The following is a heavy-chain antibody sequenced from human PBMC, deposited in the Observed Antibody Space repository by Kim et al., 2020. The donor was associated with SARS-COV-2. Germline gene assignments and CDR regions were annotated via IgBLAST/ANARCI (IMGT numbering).Heavy chain of an antibody. J-gene: IGHJ4*02. V-gene: IGHV3-23*01. CDR3: AKDLVTMIVVVIPTFDY. Sequence: VKGRFTSARAHAKNTLYLQLNSLGAEDTAVYYCAKDLVTMIVVVIPTFDYWGQGTLVTVSS. D-gene: IGHD3-22*01.